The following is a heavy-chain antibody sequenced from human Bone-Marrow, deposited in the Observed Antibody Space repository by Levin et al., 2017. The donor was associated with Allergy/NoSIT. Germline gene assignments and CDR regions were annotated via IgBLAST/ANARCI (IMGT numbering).Heavy chain of an antibody. J-gene: IGHJ4*02. Sequence: GGSLRLSCAASGFTFSSYDMHWVRQATGRGLEWVSAIGTAADSYYSGSVKGRFTVSRDNAKNSFYLQMNSLRAGDTAVYYCARVAIPRYCTSTSCSDSGDYFAYWGQGTLVTVSS. V-gene: IGHV3-13*04. CDR3: ARVAIPRYCTSTSCSDSGDYFAY. CDR1: GFTFSSYD. D-gene: IGHD2-2*01. CDR2: IGTAADS.